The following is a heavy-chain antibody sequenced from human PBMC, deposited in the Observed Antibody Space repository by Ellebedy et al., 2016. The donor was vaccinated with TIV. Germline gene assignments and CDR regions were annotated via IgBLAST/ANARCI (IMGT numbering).Heavy chain of an antibody. CDR2: ISSNGSKK. Sequence: GESLKISCAASGITFSSYGMHWVRQAPGKGLEWVALISSNGSKKYYADSVKGRFTISRDNTKSTLYLQMNSLRTEDTAVYFCAKGTSGIAATGTVVSWGQGTLVTVSS. J-gene: IGHJ5*02. V-gene: IGHV3-30*18. CDR1: GITFSSYG. CDR3: AKGTSGIAATGTVVS. D-gene: IGHD6-13*01.